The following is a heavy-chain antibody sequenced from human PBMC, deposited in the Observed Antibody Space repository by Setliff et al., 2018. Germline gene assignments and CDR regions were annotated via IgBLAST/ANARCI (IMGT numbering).Heavy chain of an antibody. CDR1: GGTFSIYT. J-gene: IGHJ4*02. D-gene: IGHD1-26*01. CDR2: IIPIFGTA. Sequence: SVKVSCKASGGTFSIYTISWVRQAPGQGLEWMGRIIPIFGTANYAQKFQGRVTITADESTSTAYMELSSLRSEDTAVYYCARVSRTIVAARGFDYWGQGTLVTVSS. V-gene: IGHV1-69*13. CDR3: ARVSRTIVAARGFDY.